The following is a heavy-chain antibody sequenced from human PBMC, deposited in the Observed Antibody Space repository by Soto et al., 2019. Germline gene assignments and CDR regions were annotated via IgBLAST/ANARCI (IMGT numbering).Heavy chain of an antibody. J-gene: IGHJ6*02. CDR2: ISGSGGST. V-gene: IGHV3-23*01. Sequence: PGGSLRLSCAASGFTFSSYAMSWVRQAPGKGLEWVSAISGSGGSTYYADSVKGRFTISRDNSKNTLYLQMNSLRAEDTAVYYFAKEPGIAAAGDPPHYYGMDVWGQGTTVTVSS. CDR1: GFTFSSYA. CDR3: AKEPGIAAAGDPPHYYGMDV. D-gene: IGHD6-13*01.